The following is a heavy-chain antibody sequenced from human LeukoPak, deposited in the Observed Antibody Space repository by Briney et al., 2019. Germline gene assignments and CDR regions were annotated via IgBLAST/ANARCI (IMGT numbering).Heavy chain of an antibody. J-gene: IGHJ4*02. D-gene: IGHD3-10*01. Sequence: GGSLRLSCAASGFTFDDYAMHWVRQAPGKGLEWVSGISWNSGSIGYADPVKGRFTISRDNAKNSLYLQMNSLRAEGTALYYCAKDIRRITMVRGFFDYWGQGTLVTVSS. V-gene: IGHV3-9*01. CDR3: AKDIRRITMVRGFFDY. CDR1: GFTFDDYA. CDR2: ISWNSGSI.